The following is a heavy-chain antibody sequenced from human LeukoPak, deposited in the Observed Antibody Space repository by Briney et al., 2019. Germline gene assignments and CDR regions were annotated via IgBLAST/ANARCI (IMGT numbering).Heavy chain of an antibody. D-gene: IGHD6-25*01. CDR1: GFTFSSYG. CDR2: ISGNADST. V-gene: IGHV3-23*01. Sequence: GGSLRLSCAASGFTFSSYGMNWVRQAPGKELEWVSTISGNADSTYYTDSVKGRFTISRDNSKNTLYLQMNSLRAGDTAVYYCAKESGFQYYFDYWGHGALVTVSS. J-gene: IGHJ4*01. CDR3: AKESGFQYYFDY.